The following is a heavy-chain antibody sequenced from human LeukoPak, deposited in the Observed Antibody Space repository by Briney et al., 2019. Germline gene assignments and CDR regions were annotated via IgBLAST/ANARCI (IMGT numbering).Heavy chain of an antibody. J-gene: IGHJ4*02. CDR1: GFTFSSYG. CDR3: AKDRLYCSGGSCAHLGGY. V-gene: IGHV3-23*01. Sequence: GGTLRLSCAASGFTFSSYGMSWVRQAPGKGLEWVSAISGSGGSTYYADSVKGRFTISRDNSKNTLYLQMNSLRAEDTAVYYCAKDRLYCSGGSCAHLGGYWGQGTLVTVSS. D-gene: IGHD2-15*01. CDR2: ISGSGGST.